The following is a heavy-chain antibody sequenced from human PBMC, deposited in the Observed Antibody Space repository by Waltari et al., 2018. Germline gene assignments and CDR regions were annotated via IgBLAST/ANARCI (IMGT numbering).Heavy chain of an antibody. Sequence: EVQLLESGGGLVQPGGSLRLSCAASGFTFSRYAMSWVRQAPGKGLEWVSAISGRGGSTYYADSVKGRFTISRDNSKNTLYLQMNSLRAEDTAVYYCAKDPYTTVTTWGSWGQGTLVTVSS. V-gene: IGHV3-23*01. CDR3: AKDPYTTVTTWGS. CDR1: GFTFSRYA. CDR2: ISGRGGST. J-gene: IGHJ4*02. D-gene: IGHD4-17*01.